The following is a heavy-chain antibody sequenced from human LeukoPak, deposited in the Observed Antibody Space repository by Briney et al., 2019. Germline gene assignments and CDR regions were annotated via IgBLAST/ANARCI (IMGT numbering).Heavy chain of an antibody. CDR3: ATVMQDSFFNY. D-gene: IGHD5/OR15-5a*01. CDR2: MYHSGSP. V-gene: IGHV4-38-2*02. Sequence: ASETLSLTCTVSGDSISSDHYWGWIRQSPGKGLEWIGSMYHSGSPYYNPSLKSRVTIAVDTSKNQFSLNLSSVTAADTAVYYCATVMQDSFFNYWGQGTLVTVSS. CDR1: GDSISSDHY. J-gene: IGHJ4*02.